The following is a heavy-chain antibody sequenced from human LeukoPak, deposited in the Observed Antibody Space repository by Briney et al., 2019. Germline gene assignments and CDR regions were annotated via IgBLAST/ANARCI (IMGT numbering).Heavy chain of an antibody. CDR3: ARDVVSYYYYYGMDV. CDR2: ISSSGSTM. V-gene: IGHV3-48*03. CDR1: GFTFSSYE. J-gene: IGHJ6*02. D-gene: IGHD6-6*01. Sequence: PGGSLRLSCAASGFTFSSYEMNWVRQAPGKGLEWVSYISSSGSTMYYADSVKGRFTISRDNAKNSLYLQMNSLRAEDTAVYYCARDVVSYYYYYGMDVWGQGTTVTVSS.